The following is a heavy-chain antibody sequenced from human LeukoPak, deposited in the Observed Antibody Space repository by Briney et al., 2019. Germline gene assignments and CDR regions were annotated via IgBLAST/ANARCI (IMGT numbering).Heavy chain of an antibody. D-gene: IGHD2-2*01. Sequence: ASVKVSCKASGYTFTSYGISWVRQAPGQGLERMGGISAYNGNTNYAQKLQGRVTMTTDTSTSTAYMELRSLRSDDTAVYYCARDGHLVVVPAAGTNYYYYGMDVWGKGTTVTVSS. V-gene: IGHV1-18*04. CDR1: GYTFTSYG. CDR2: ISAYNGNT. J-gene: IGHJ6*04. CDR3: ARDGHLVVVPAAGTNYYYYGMDV.